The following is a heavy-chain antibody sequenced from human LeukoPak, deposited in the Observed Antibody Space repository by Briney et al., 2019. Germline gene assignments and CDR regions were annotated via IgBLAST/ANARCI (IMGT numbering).Heavy chain of an antibody. CDR2: INHSGYT. J-gene: IGHJ4*02. Sequence: SETLSLTCAVYSGSFIGHYWSWIRQPPGKGLEWIGEINHSGYTDYNPSLKSPVSISVDTSKNQFSLKLTSVTAADTAVYYCARGSGGGPFRYWGQGTLVTVSS. D-gene: IGHD3-16*01. CDR3: ARGSGGGPFRY. V-gene: IGHV4-34*01. CDR1: SGSFIGHY.